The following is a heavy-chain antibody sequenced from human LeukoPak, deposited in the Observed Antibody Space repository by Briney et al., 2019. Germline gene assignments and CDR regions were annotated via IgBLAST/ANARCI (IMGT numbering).Heavy chain of an antibody. CDR3: ARDGPAQMVDFDY. Sequence: DSVKVSCKASGYTFTGSGWYLYWLRQAPGQGLNCWGWIHPNNGATLYAQKFQGRVAMTTDTSISTAYMELSRLRPDDTAMYYCARDGPAQMVDFDYWGQGTLVTVSS. CDR2: IHPNNGAT. CDR1: GYTFTGSGWY. V-gene: IGHV1-2*02. J-gene: IGHJ4*02. D-gene: IGHD3-10*01.